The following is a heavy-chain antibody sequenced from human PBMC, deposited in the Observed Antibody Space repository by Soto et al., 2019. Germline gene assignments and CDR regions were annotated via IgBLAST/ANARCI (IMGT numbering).Heavy chain of an antibody. Sequence: SETLSLTCAVYGGSFSSYYWGWIRQPPGKGLEWIGSIYYSGSTYYNPSLKSRVTISVDTSKNQFSLKLSSVTAADTAVYYCARHGSSSWSGNYNWFDPWGQGTLVTVSS. CDR3: ARHGSSSWSGNYNWFDP. V-gene: IGHV4-39*01. CDR1: GGSFSSYY. D-gene: IGHD6-13*01. J-gene: IGHJ5*02. CDR2: IYYSGST.